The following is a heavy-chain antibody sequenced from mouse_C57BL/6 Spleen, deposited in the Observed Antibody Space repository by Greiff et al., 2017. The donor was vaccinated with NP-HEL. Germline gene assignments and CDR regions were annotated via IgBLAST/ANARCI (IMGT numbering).Heavy chain of an antibody. CDR1: GFTFSDYY. V-gene: IGHV5-16*01. Sequence: EVQRVESDGGLVQPGSSMKLSCTASGFTFSDYYMAWVRQVPEKGLEWVANINYDGSSTYYLDSLKSRFIISRDNAKNILYLQMSSLKSEDTATYYCARLGMGYAMDYWGQGTSVTVSS. D-gene: IGHD4-1*01. CDR3: ARLGMGYAMDY. CDR2: INYDGSST. J-gene: IGHJ4*01.